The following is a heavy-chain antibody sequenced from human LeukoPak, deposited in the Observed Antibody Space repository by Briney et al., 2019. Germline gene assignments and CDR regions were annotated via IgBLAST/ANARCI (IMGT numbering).Heavy chain of an antibody. CDR3: ARANGGGLDY. CDR2: IHPTDGST. J-gene: IGHJ4*02. CDR1: GYTFSTYY. D-gene: IGHD3-10*01. Sequence: VASVKVSCKTSGYTFSTYYMHWVRQAPGQGLEWLGIIHPTDGSTSCTQKIQGRVSMTSDTATGTVYLEPSSLRPEDTAVYWCARANGGGLDYWGQGTLITVSS. V-gene: IGHV1-46*01.